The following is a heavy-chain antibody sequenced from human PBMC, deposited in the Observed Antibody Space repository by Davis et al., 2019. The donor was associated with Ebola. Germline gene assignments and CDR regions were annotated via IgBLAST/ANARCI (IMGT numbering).Heavy chain of an antibody. CDR1: GLTVSTNY. D-gene: IGHD3-10*01. CDR3: ARPGLTYYGMDV. J-gene: IGHJ6*02. V-gene: IGHV3-66*04. CDR2: LYRGGLI. Sequence: GESLKISCAASGLTVSTNYMSWVRQAPGQGLEWVSILYRGGLIHYADSVEGRFTISRDNSKNILYLQMNSLRAEDTAVYYCARPGLTYYGMDVWGQGTTVTVSS.